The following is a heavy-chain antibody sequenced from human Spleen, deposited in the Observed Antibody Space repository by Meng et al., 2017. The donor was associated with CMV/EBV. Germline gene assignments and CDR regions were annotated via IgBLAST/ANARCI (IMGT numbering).Heavy chain of an antibody. CDR2: INSDGGSA. J-gene: IGHJ4*02. Sequence: GGSLRLSCAASGFTFSNYWMHWVRQAPGKGLVWVSRINSDGGSATYADSVQGRFTLSRDNAKNTLYLQMNNLRAEDTAVYYCARLPGVTGTAQTWGWGQGTLVTVSS. CDR3: ARLPGVTGTAQTWG. V-gene: IGHV3-74*01. D-gene: IGHD1-7*01. CDR1: GFTFSNYW.